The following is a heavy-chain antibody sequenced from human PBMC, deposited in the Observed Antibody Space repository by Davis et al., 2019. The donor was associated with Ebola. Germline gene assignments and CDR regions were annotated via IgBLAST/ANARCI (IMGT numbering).Heavy chain of an antibody. CDR2: ISGSGRT. J-gene: IGHJ4*02. Sequence: PSETLSLTCTVSDDSISGHYWNWFRQPPGKGLEWIGFISGSGRTSYNPSLTSRITISADTSKNQFSLNLNSVTAADTAVYFCARFGPGAYWGQGTLVTVSS. V-gene: IGHV4-59*11. CDR1: DDSISGHY. D-gene: IGHD3-16*01. CDR3: ARFGPGAY.